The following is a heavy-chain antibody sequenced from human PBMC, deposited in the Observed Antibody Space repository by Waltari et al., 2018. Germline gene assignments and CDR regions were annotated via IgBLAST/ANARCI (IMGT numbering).Heavy chain of an antibody. Sequence: QVQLVESGGGVVQPGRSLRLSCAASGFTFSHYAMQWVRQAPGKGVDWVAVVSSDGSITYYAESVKGRFTISRDNSKNTVYLQMSSLRAEDTGIYYCAREIGYSGALDYWGLGDLVTVSS. J-gene: IGHJ4*02. CDR1: GFTFSHYA. V-gene: IGHV3-30*15. CDR2: VSSDGSIT. CDR3: AREIGYSGALDY. D-gene: IGHD2-15*01.